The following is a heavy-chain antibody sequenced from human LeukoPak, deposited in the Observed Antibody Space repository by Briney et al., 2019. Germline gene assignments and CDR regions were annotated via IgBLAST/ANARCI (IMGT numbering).Heavy chain of an antibody. CDR1: GGSISSYY. D-gene: IGHD3-3*01. CDR3: ARGSGYPYYFDY. V-gene: IGHV4-59*01. CDR2: IYYSGST. J-gene: IGHJ4*02. Sequence: SETLSLTCTVSGGSISSYYWSWIRQPPGKGLEWIGYIYYSGSTNYNPSLKSRVTISVDTSKNQFSLKLSSVTAADTAVYYCARGSGYPYYFDYWGQGALVTVSS.